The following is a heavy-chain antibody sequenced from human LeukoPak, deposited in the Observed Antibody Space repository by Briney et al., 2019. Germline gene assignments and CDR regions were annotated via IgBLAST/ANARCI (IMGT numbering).Heavy chain of an antibody. CDR3: AREVDRRGYFDY. CDR2: IRSSSRTI. J-gene: IGHJ4*02. Sequence: PGESLRLSCAASGFTFSSYSMNWVRQAPGKGLEWVSYIRSSSRTIYYADSVKGRFTISRDNSKNTLYLQMNSLRAEDTAVYYCAREVDRRGYFDYWGQGTLVTVSS. D-gene: IGHD2-15*01. CDR1: GFTFSSYS. V-gene: IGHV3-48*01.